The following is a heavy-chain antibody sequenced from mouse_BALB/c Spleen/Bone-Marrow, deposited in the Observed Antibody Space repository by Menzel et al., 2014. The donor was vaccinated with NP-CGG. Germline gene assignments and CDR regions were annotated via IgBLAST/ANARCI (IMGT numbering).Heavy chain of an antibody. J-gene: IGHJ4*01. CDR3: AREGDYSLYAMDY. V-gene: IGHV2-6-7*01. CDR1: GFSLTGYG. D-gene: IGHD1-1*01. Sequence: VKLMESGPGLVAPSQSLSITCTVSGFSLTGYGVNWVRQHPGKGLEWLGMIWGDGSTDYNSVLKSRLSISKDNSKSXVILKMNSLQTDDTARYYCAREGDYSLYAMDYWGQGTSGTVSS. CDR2: IWGDGST.